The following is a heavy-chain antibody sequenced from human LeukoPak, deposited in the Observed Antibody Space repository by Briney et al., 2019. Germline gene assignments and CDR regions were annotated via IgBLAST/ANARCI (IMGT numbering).Heavy chain of an antibody. D-gene: IGHD2-2*01. V-gene: IGHV1-69*04. J-gene: IGHJ5*02. CDR2: IIPIFGIA. Sequence: SVKVSCKASGGTFSSYAISWVRQAPGQGLEWMGRIIPIFGIANYAQKFQRRVTITADKSTSTAYMELSSLRSEDTAVYYCARDGRSSTSYNWFDPWGQGTLVTVSS. CDR3: ARDGRSSTSYNWFDP. CDR1: GGTFSSYA.